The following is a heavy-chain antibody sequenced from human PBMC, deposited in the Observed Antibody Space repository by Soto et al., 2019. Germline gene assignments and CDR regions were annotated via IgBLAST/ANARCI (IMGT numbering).Heavy chain of an antibody. CDR1: GGSVSSGDYF. D-gene: IGHD5-12*01. V-gene: IGHV4-30-4*01. CDR3: AREKGYISGPKNFDS. Sequence: PSETLSFTCTVSGGSVSSGDYFWSWIRQPPGKGLEWIGYIYDSGSSYYNPSLKSRVTMSVDTSKNQFSLKLRSVTAADTAMYYCAREKGYISGPKNFDSWGQGTLVTVS. J-gene: IGHJ4*02. CDR2: IYDSGSS.